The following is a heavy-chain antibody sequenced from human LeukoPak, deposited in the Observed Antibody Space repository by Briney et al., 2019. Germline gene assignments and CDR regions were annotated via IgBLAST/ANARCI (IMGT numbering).Heavy chain of an antibody. J-gene: IGHJ4*02. CDR1: GFTFSSYA. V-gene: IGHV3-23*01. CDR2: ISGSGGST. CDR3: ANSYSSGWFVDY. D-gene: IGHD6-19*01. Sequence: PGGSLRLSCAASGFTFSSYAVSWVRQAPGKGLEWVSAISGSGGSTYYADSVKGRFTISRDNSKNTLYLQMNSLRAEDTAVYYCANSYSSGWFVDYWGQGTLVTVSS.